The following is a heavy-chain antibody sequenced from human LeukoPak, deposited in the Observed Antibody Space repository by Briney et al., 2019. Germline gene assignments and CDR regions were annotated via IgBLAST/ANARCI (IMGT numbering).Heavy chain of an antibody. CDR1: GXFLSSGDYY. D-gene: IGHD3-10*01. CDR3: ARVADEFGDYGFDY. CDR2: ISNSGRT. V-gene: IGHV4-30-4*01. Sequence: SETLSLTCTVSGXFLSSGDYYWSWIRQPPGKGLELFGYISNSGRTSYNPSLKSRVTISVVKSKNQFSLRLNSVTAADTAVYFCARVADEFGDYGFDYWGQGSLVTVSS. J-gene: IGHJ4*02.